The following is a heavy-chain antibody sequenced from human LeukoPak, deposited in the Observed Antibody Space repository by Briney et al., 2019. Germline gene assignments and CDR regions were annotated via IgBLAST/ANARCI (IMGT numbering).Heavy chain of an antibody. J-gene: IGHJ6*02. D-gene: IGHD2-15*01. CDR2: ISCDGSNK. CDR1: GFTFSSYG. V-gene: IGHV3-30*03. Sequence: GRSLRLSCAASGFTFSSYGMHWVRQAPGKGLEWVAVISCDGSNKYYADSVKGRFTISRDNSKNTLYLQMNSLRAEDTAVYYCASRDIVYGMDVWGQGTTVTVSS. CDR3: ASRDIVYGMDV.